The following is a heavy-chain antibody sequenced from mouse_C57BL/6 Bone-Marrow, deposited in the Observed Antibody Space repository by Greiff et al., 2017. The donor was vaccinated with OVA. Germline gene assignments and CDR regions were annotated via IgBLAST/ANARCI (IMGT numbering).Heavy chain of an antibody. CDR1: GFNIKDDY. D-gene: IGHD2-14*01. CDR2: IDPENGDT. J-gene: IGHJ4*01. CDR3: TTFRGYCYAMDY. Sequence: EVQVVESGAELVRPGASVKLSCTASGFNIKDDYMHWVKQRPEQGLEWIGWIDPENGDTEYASKFQGKATITADTSSNTAYLQLSSLTSEDTAVYYCTTFRGYCYAMDYWGQGTSVTVSS. V-gene: IGHV14-4*01.